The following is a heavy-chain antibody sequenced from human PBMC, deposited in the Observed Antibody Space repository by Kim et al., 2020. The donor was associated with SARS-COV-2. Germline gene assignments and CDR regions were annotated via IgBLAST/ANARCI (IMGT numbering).Heavy chain of an antibody. CDR1: GFTFSSYA. CDR3: VKDIVVVPAAMPEDY. J-gene: IGHJ4*01. V-gene: IGHV3-64D*09. CDR2: ISSNGGST. D-gene: IGHD2-2*01. Sequence: GGSLRLSCSASGFTFSSYAMHWVRQAPGKGLEYVSAISSNGGSTYYADSVKGRFTISRDNSKNTLYLQMSSLRAEDTAVYYCVKDIVVVPAAMPEDYWGHGTLVTVSS.